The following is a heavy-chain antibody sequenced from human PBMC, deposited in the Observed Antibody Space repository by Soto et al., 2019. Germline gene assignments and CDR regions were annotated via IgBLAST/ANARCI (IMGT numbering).Heavy chain of an antibody. V-gene: IGHV3-48*02. J-gene: IGHJ4*02. Sequence: GGSLRLSCVASGFTFISYSVNFFRHAPFKGLEWVLYISSGSKTIYYEDSVKGRFTVSRDNAKNAQFLQMNSLRDEDTAVYYCAREDILGARSFDYWGQGTLVTVSS. CDR3: AREDILGARSFDY. CDR1: GFTFISYS. CDR2: ISSGSKTI. D-gene: IGHD1-26*01.